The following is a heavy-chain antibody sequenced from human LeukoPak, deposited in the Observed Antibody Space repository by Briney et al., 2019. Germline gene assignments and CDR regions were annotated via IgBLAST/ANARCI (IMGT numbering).Heavy chain of an antibody. CDR1: GGSISSYY. CDR2: IYYSGST. CDR3: ARDRIAAAKGDPYYYYGMDV. V-gene: IGHV4-59*01. Sequence: SETLSLICTVSGGSISSYYWSWIRQPPGKGLEWIGYIYYSGSTNYNPSLKSRVTISVDTSKNQFSLKLSSVTAADTAVYYCARDRIAAAKGDPYYYYGMDVWGQGTTVTVSS. J-gene: IGHJ6*02. D-gene: IGHD6-13*01.